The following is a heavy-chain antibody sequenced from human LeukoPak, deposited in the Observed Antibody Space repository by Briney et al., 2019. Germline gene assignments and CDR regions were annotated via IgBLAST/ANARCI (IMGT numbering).Heavy chain of an antibody. CDR3: ARDGPMVRGVIHY. CDR1: GFTFSSYS. J-gene: IGHJ4*02. CDR2: ISSNSSYI. D-gene: IGHD3-10*01. V-gene: IGHV3-21*01. Sequence: GGSLRLSCAASGFTFSSYSMNWVRQAPGKGLEWVSSISSNSSYIYYADSVKGRLTISRDNAKNSLYLQMNSLRAEDTAVYYCARDGPMVRGVIHYWGQGTLVTVSS.